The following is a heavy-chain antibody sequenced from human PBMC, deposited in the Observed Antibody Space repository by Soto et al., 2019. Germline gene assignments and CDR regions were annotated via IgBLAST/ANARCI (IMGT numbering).Heavy chain of an antibody. CDR3: AGTTSHYWYYMDV. CDR1: GDSVSSNSAA. CDR2: TYYRTRWYY. D-gene: IGHD1-7*01. J-gene: IGHJ6*03. V-gene: IGHV6-1*01. Sequence: QVQLQESGPGLVKPSQTLSLTCVISGDSVSSNSAAWNWIRQSPSRGLGWLGRTYYRTRWYYDYAASVRSRITVKPDTSQNPFSLQLTSVPPEDTAVYYCAGTTSHYWYYMDVWGKGTTVTVSS.